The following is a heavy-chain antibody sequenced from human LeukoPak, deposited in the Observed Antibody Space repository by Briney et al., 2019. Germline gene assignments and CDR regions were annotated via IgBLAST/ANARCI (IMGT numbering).Heavy chain of an antibody. J-gene: IGHJ4*02. CDR3: ARDLAWGAY. Sequence: GGSLRLSCVASGFTFSIYTMSWVRQAPGKGLEWVSSITSSSSSIYSADSVKGRLTISRDNAKNSLYLEMNGLRDEDTAVHYCARDLAWGAYWGQGTLVTVSS. V-gene: IGHV3-21*01. D-gene: IGHD4/OR15-4a*01. CDR2: ITSSSSSI. CDR1: GFTFSIYT.